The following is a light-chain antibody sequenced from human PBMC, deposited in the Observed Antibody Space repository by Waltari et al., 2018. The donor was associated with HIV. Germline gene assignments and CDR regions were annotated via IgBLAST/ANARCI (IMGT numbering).Light chain of an antibody. CDR3: QQYGSSLMYT. Sequence: EIVLTQSPGTLSLSPGERATLSCRASQSVSSSYLAWYQQKPGQAPRRLIYGASSRTTGIPDRFSGSGSGTDFTRTISRLEPEDFAVYYCQQYGSSLMYTFGQGTKLEIK. V-gene: IGKV3-20*01. CDR2: GAS. CDR1: QSVSSSY. J-gene: IGKJ2*01.